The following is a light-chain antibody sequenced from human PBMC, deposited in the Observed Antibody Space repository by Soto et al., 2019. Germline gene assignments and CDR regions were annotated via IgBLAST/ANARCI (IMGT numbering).Light chain of an antibody. J-gene: IGKJ4*01. V-gene: IGKV3-15*01. CDR2: GAS. CDR3: HQYNNWPPA. CDR1: QSVSSN. Sequence: EIVMTQSQATLSVSPGERATLSCRASQSVSSNLAWYQQKPGQAPRLLIYGASTRATGIPARFSGSGSGTEFTLSIGSLQSEDFAVYYCHQYNNWPPAFGGGTKVDIK.